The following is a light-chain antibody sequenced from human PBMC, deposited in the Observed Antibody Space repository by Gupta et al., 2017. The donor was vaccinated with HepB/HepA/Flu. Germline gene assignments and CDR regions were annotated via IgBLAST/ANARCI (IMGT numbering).Light chain of an antibody. V-gene: IGKV1-39*01. CDR2: AAS. J-gene: IGKJ1*01. CDR1: QSISNY. CDR3: QQSYSTPWT. Sequence: IQMTQSTSSLSTSVGDRVTITCRASQSISNYLNWYQQKRGKAPKLLIYAASSLQSGVPPRFSGSGYGTDFTLTISSLQPEDFGTYYCQQSYSTPWTFGQGTKVEI.